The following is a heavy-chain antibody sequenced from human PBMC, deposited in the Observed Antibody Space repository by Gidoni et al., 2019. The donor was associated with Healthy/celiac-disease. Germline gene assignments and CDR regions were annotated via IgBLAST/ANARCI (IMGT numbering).Heavy chain of an antibody. J-gene: IGHJ4*02. Sequence: QVQLVESGGGVVQPGRSLRLSCAASGFTFSSYGMHWVRHAPGKGLEWVAVISYDGSNKYYADSVKGRFTISRDNSKNTLYLQMNSLRAEDTAVYYCATTWIQLGYFDYWGQGTLVTVSS. CDR3: ATTWIQLGYFDY. CDR2: ISYDGSNK. D-gene: IGHD5-18*01. CDR1: GFTFSSYG. V-gene: IGHV3-30*03.